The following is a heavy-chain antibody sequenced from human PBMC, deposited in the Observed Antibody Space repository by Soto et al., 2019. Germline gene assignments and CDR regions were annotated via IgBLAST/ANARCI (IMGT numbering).Heavy chain of an antibody. D-gene: IGHD3-16*01. CDR1: GGTLNNYG. Sequence: QVQLVQSGAEVKKPGSSVKVSCKASGGTLNNYGISWVRQAPGQGLEWVGGIIPIFGSAYYAEKFQDRVSITAAQSTNTVYMEVSSLTSEDTDVYYCARGDHYYDMDVWGQGTTGTVSS. V-gene: IGHV1-69*01. CDR3: ARGDHYYDMDV. CDR2: IIPIFGSA. J-gene: IGHJ6*02.